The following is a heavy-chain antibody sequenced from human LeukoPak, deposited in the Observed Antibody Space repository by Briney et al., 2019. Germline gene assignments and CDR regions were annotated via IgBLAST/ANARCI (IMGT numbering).Heavy chain of an antibody. CDR2: IYTSGST. D-gene: IGHD3-10*01. Sequence: PSETLSLTCTVSGGSISSYYWSWIRQPAGKGLEWIGRIYTSGSTNYNPSLKSRVTMSVDTSKNQFSLKLTSVTAADTAVYYCATNLYGSGNYFAYWGQGTLVTVSS. J-gene: IGHJ4*02. V-gene: IGHV4-4*07. CDR3: ATNLYGSGNYFAY. CDR1: GGSISSYY.